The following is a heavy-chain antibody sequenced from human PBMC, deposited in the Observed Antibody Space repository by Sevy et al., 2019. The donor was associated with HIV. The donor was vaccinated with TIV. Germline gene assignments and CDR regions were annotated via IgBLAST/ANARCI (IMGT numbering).Heavy chain of an antibody. CDR2: ISYDGSNK. J-gene: IGHJ6*02. V-gene: IGHV3-30*04. CDR3: ARDKGIAAAIYYYYGMDV. CDR1: GFTFSSYA. D-gene: IGHD6-13*01. Sequence: GGSLRLSCAASGFTFSSYAMHWVRQAPGKGLEWVAVISYDGSNKYYADSVKGRFTISRDNSKNTLYLQMNSLGAEDTAVYYCARDKGIAAAIYYYYGMDVWGQGTTVTVSS.